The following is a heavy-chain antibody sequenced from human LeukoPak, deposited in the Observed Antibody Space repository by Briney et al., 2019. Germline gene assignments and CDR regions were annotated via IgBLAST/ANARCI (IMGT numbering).Heavy chain of an antibody. J-gene: IGHJ4*02. D-gene: IGHD4-17*01. CDR2: ISYDGSNK. CDR1: GFTFSSYG. CDR3: ASGDYDY. Sequence: GGSPRLSCAASGFTFSSYGMHWVRQAPGKGLEWVAVISYDGSNKYYADSVKGRFTISRDNSKNTLYLQMNSLRAEDTAVYYCASGDYDYWGQGTRLTVSS. V-gene: IGHV3-30*03.